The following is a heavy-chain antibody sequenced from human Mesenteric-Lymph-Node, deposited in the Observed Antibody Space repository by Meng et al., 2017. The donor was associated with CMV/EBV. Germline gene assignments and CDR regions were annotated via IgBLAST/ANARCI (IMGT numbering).Heavy chain of an antibody. J-gene: IGHJ4*02. V-gene: IGHV4-59*01. Sequence: GSLRLSCTVSGGSISSYYWSWIRQPPGKGLEWIGYISYSGSTNYNPSLKSRVTISVDTSKNQFSLKLSSVTAADTAVYYCARESYGSYYFDYWGQGTLVTVSS. D-gene: IGHD5-18*01. CDR3: ARESYGSYYFDY. CDR2: ISYSGST. CDR1: GGSISSYY.